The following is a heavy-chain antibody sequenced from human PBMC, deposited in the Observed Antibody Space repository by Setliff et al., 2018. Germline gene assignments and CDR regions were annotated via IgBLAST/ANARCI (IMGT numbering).Heavy chain of an antibody. Sequence: GGSLRLSCAASGFTFSSYGMHWVRQAPGKGLEWVAVIWYDGSNKYYADSVKGRFTISRDNSKNTLYLQMNSLRAEDTAVYYCARARYCSSTSCYYYYYMDVWGKGTTVTVSS. D-gene: IGHD2-2*01. CDR2: IWYDGSNK. J-gene: IGHJ6*03. CDR3: ARARYCSSTSCYYYYYMDV. CDR1: GFTFSSYG. V-gene: IGHV3-33*01.